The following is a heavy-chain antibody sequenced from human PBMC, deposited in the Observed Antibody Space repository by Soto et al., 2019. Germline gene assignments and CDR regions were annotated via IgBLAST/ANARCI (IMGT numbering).Heavy chain of an antibody. V-gene: IGHV5-10-1*01. CDR2: IDPSDSQT. J-gene: IGHJ4*02. D-gene: IGHD3-22*01. CDR3: ARQIYDSDTGPNFQYYFDS. CDR1: GYSFAVYW. Sequence: GESLKISCKGSGYSFAVYWITWVRQKPGKGLEWMGRIDPSDSQTYYSPSFRGHVTISVTKSITTVFLQWSSLRASDSAMYYCARQIYDSDTGPNFQYYFDSWGQGTPVTVSS.